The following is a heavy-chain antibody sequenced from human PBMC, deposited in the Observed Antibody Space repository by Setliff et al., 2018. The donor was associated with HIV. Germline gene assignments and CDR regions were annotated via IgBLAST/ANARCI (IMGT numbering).Heavy chain of an antibody. CDR1: GDTISTHG. CDR2: ITPIFGTP. J-gene: IGHJ3*02. V-gene: IGHV1-69*06. D-gene: IGHD3-10*01. CDR3: ASKGGSENYPDSDAFDI. Sequence: SVKVSCKASGDTISTHGLTWVRQAPGQGLECIGTITPIFGTPNYAEKFQGRVTMTADTSTSTVYLEVRSLRSEYTAVYFCASKGGSENYPDSDAFDIWGQGTLVTVSS.